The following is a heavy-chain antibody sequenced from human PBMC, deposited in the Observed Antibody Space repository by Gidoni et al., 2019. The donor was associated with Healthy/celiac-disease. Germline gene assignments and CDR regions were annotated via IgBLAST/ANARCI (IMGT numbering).Heavy chain of an antibody. J-gene: IGHJ4*02. CDR2: ISYDGSNK. Sequence: QVQLVESGGGVVQPGRSLRLSCAASGFTFSSYAMHWVRQAPGKGLEWVAVISYDGSNKYYADSVKGRFTISRDNSKNTLYLQMNSLRAEDTAVYYCARDSPTMVRGVSRYFDYWGQGTLVTVSS. CDR1: GFTFSSYA. CDR3: ARDSPTMVRGVSRYFDY. V-gene: IGHV3-30-3*01. D-gene: IGHD3-10*01.